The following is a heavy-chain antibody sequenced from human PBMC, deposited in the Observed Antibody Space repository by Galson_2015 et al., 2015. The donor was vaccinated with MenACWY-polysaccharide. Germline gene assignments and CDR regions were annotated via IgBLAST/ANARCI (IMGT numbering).Heavy chain of an antibody. V-gene: IGHV3-74*01. D-gene: IGHD3-3*01. Sequence: SLRLSCAASGSTFSGYYMHWVRQAPGKGLVWVSRINSDGSLTVYADSVKGRFTISRDNAKNTLYLQMNSLRAEDTAVYFCVVFLSGIPHWGQGTLLTVSS. CDR2: INSDGSLT. CDR1: GSTFSGYY. CDR3: VVFLSGIPH. J-gene: IGHJ4*02.